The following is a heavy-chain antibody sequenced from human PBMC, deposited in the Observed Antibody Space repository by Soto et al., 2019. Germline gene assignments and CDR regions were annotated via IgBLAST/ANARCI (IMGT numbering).Heavy chain of an antibody. Sequence: QVQLVQSGAEMKKPGSSVTVSCKASGGTFSSYTISWVRQAPGQGIEWMGGIIPIFGTANYAQKFQGRVTITADESTSTAYMELSSLRSEETAEYYCARGNHRVLQWVYFDLWGRGTLVTVTS. V-gene: IGHV1-69*12. CDR3: ARGNHRVLQWVYFDL. D-gene: IGHD1-26*01. CDR2: IIPIFGTA. J-gene: IGHJ2*01. CDR1: GGTFSSYT.